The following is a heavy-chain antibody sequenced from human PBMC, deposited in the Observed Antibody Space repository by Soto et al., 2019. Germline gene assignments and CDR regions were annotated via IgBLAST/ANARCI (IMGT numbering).Heavy chain of an antibody. D-gene: IGHD3-9*01. Sequence: QVQLVQSGAEVKKPGSSMKVSCKASGDSFSNHAISWVRQAPGQGLEWMGGIIPMLGTTNNAQKFQGRVTFTADKSTSTAYMELSSLRSDDTAVYYCARGGRYFDWVFSPWGQGTLVTVSS. CDR1: GDSFSNHA. CDR2: IIPMLGTT. CDR3: ARGGRYFDWVFSP. J-gene: IGHJ4*02. V-gene: IGHV1-69*06.